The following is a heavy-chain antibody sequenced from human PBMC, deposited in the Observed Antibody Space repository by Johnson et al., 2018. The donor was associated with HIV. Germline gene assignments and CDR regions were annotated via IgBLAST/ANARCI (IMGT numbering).Heavy chain of an antibody. J-gene: IGHJ3*02. CDR1: GFTFSTYW. D-gene: IGHD1-26*01. CDR3: ARDFGLEWELDGAFDI. Sequence: VQLVESGGGLVQPGGSLRLSCAASGFTFSTYWVHWVRQVPGEGLVWVSGINWNGGSTGYADSVKGRFTISRDNAKNSLYLQMNSLRAEDTALYYCARDFGLEWELDGAFDIWGQGTMVTVSS. V-gene: IGHV3-20*04. CDR2: INWNGGST.